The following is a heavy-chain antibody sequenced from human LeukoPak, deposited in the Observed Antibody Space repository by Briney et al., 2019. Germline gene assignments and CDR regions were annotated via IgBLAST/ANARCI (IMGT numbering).Heavy chain of an antibody. J-gene: IGHJ4*02. CDR3: AKDRGIVLMVYAGDY. CDR2: IKKEGSEK. D-gene: IGHD2-8*01. V-gene: IGHV3-7*03. CDR1: GFTFSSYW. Sequence: GGSLRLSCAVSGFTFSSYWMSWVRQAPGKGLEWVANIKKEGSEKYYVDSVKGRFTISRDNAKNSLYLQMNSLRAEDTAVYYCAKDRGIVLMVYAGDYWGQGTLVTVSS.